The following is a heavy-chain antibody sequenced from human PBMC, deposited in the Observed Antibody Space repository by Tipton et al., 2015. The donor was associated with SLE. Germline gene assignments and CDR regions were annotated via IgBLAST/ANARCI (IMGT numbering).Heavy chain of an antibody. CDR1: GGSFSGYY. D-gene: IGHD3-3*01. J-gene: IGHJ6*03. Sequence: GLVKPSETLSLTCAVYGGSFSGYYWSWIRQPPGKGLEWIGEINHSGSTNYNPSLKSRVTKSVDTSKNQFSLKLSSVTAADTAVYYCARVRPPLSIFGAVKGTDYYYMDVWGKVTTVTVPS. CDR3: ARVRPPLSIFGAVKGTDYYYMDV. CDR2: INHSGST. V-gene: IGHV4-34*01.